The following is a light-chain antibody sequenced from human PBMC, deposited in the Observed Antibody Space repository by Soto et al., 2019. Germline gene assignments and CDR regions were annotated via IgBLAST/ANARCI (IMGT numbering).Light chain of an antibody. CDR3: QSYDYSLTGYV. V-gene: IGLV1-40*01. Sequence: QSALTQPPSVSGVPGQRVTISCTGSRSNIGAGCDVHWYQQLPGAAPKLLIYANTNRPSGVPDRFSASRSGTSASLAITGLQAEDEADYYCQSYDYSLTGYVFGTGTKLTVL. CDR1: RSNIGAGCD. CDR2: ANT. J-gene: IGLJ1*01.